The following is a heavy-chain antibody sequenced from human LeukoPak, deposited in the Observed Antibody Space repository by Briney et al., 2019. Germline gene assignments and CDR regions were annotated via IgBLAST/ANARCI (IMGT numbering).Heavy chain of an antibody. CDR2: ISSSSSYT. CDR1: GFTFSDYY. J-gene: IGHJ4*02. CDR3: ARDGVKLGRGRGDYFDY. Sequence: PGGSLRLSCAAYGFTFSDYYMSWIRQAPGKGLEWVSYISSSSSYTNYADSVKGRFTISRDNAKNSLYPQMNSLRAEDTAVYYCARDGVKLGRGRGDYFDYWGQGTLVTVSS. D-gene: IGHD3/OR15-3a*01. V-gene: IGHV3-11*06.